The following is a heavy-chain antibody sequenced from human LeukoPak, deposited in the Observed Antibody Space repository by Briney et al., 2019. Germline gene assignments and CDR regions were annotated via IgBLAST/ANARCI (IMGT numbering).Heavy chain of an antibody. D-gene: IGHD3-10*01. V-gene: IGHV5-51*01. CDR1: GYSFTNCW. CDR2: IYPGDSDT. CDR3: ASPTMGSYYYYGMDV. J-gene: IGHJ6*02. Sequence: GESLKISCKGSGYSFTNCWIGWVRQMPGKGLEWMGIIYPGDSDTRYSPSFQGQVTISADESISTAYLQWSSLKASDTAMYYCASPTMGSYYYYGMDVWGQGTTVTVSS.